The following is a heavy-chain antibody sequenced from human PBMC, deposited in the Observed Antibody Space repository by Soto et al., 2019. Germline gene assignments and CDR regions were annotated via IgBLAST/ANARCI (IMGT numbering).Heavy chain of an antibody. J-gene: IGHJ4*02. CDR3: ARRLGYCSSTSCYWKYYFDY. CDR2: IYHSGST. CDR1: GGSISSSNW. V-gene: IGHV4-4*02. Sequence: TLSLTCAVSGGSISSSNWWSWVRQPPGKGLEWIGEIYHSGSTNYNPSLKSRVTISVDKSKNQFSLKLSSVTAADTAVYYCARRLGYCSSTSCYWKYYFDYWGQGTLVTVSS. D-gene: IGHD2-2*01.